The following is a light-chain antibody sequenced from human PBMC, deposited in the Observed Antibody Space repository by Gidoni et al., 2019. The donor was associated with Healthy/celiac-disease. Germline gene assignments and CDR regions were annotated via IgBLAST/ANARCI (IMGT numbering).Light chain of an antibody. J-gene: IGKJ3*01. CDR3: MQALQTPVT. Sequence: DLVMTQSPLFLPVTPGAPASISCRSSQSLLHSNGYNYLDWYLQKPGQSPQLLIYLGSTRASGGPDRFSGSGSGTDFTLKISRVEAEDVGVYYCMQALQTPVTFGPGTKVDIK. V-gene: IGKV2-28*01. CDR1: QSLLHSNGYNY. CDR2: LGS.